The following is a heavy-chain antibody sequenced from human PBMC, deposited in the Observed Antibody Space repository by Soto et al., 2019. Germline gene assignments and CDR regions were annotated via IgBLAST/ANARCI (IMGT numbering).Heavy chain of an antibody. CDR1: GGSFRGYY. D-gene: IGHD2-8*02. V-gene: IGHV4-34*01. J-gene: IGHJ4*02. Sequence: QVQLQQWGAGLLKPSETLSLTCAVYGGSFRGYYWTWIRQPPGTGLVWIGEINHSGSTNYNPSLNGRVTISVDTSTNQFALKLTSVTAADTAVYYWARDTITGLFDYWCQATLVTVSS. CDR3: ARDTITGLFDY. CDR2: INHSGST.